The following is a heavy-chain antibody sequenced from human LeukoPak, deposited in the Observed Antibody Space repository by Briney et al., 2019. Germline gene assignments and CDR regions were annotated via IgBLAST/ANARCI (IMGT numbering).Heavy chain of an antibody. D-gene: IGHD1-14*01. V-gene: IGHV4-59*01. J-gene: IGHJ6*02. CDR1: GGSISSYY. Sequence: SETLSLTGTVSGGSISSYYWSWIRQPPGKGLEWIGYIYYSGSTNYNPSLKSRVTISVDTSKNQFSLKLSSVTAADTAVYYCARTGRLKGLSQMDVWGQGTTVTVSS. CDR2: IYYSGST. CDR3: ARTGRLKGLSQMDV.